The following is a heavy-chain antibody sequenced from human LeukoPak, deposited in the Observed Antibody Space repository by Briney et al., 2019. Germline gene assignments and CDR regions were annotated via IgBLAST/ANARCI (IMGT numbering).Heavy chain of an antibody. Sequence: GGSLRLSCAASGFTFSSYGMHWVRQAPGKGLEWVAFIRYDGSNKYYADSVRGRFTISRDNSKNTLYLQMNSLRAEDTAVHYCAKDNRYGDYFDSWGPGTLVTVS. J-gene: IGHJ4*02. CDR2: IRYDGSNK. CDR1: GFTFSSYG. V-gene: IGHV3-30*02. CDR3: AKDNRYGDYFDS. D-gene: IGHD4-17*01.